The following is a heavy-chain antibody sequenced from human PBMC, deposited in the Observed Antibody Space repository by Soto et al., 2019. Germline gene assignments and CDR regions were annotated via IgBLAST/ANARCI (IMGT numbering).Heavy chain of an antibody. CDR2: INHSGST. J-gene: IGHJ4*02. V-gene: IGHV4-34*01. D-gene: IGHD3-10*01. CDR1: GGSFSGYY. Sequence: QVQLQQWGAGLLKPSETLSLTCAVYGGSFSGYYWSWIRQPPGKGLEWIGEINHSGSTNYNSSLKRRVTISVDTSKNQFSLKLSSVPAADTAVYYCARGRVMVRDFDYWGQGTLVTVSS. CDR3: ARGRVMVRDFDY.